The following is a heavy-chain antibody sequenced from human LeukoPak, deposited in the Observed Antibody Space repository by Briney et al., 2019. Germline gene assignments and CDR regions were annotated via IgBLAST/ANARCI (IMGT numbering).Heavy chain of an antibody. J-gene: IGHJ4*02. Sequence: QPGGSLRLSCAASGFTFTSYAMSWVRQAPGKGLEWVSDISGSGGSTYYTDSVKGRFTISRDNSKNTLYLQMNSLRAEDTAVYYCAKDTSSSTVDIVATIGADYWGQGTLVTVSS. CDR1: GFTFTSYA. D-gene: IGHD5-12*01. V-gene: IGHV3-23*01. CDR2: ISGSGGST. CDR3: AKDTSSSTVDIVATIGADY.